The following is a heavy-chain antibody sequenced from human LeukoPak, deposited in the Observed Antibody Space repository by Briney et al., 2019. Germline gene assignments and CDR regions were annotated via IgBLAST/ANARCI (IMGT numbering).Heavy chain of an antibody. CDR3: ARSPYYYDSSGYFAEYFQH. D-gene: IGHD3-22*01. CDR2: IYYSGST. Sequence: SETLSLTCTVSGGSISSSSYYWGWIRQPPGKGLEWIGSIYYSGSTYYSPSLKSRVTISVDTSKNQFSLKLSSVTAADTAVYYCARSPYYYDSSGYFAEYFQHWGQGTLVTVSS. J-gene: IGHJ1*01. V-gene: IGHV4-39*01. CDR1: GGSISSSSYY.